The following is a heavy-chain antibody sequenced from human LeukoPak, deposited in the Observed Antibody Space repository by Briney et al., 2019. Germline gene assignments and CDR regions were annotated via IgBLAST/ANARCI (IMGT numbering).Heavy chain of an antibody. V-gene: IGHV3-7*03. CDR2: IKEDGSQK. Sequence: PGGSLRLSCAASGFTFSSYGMSWVRQAPGKGLEWVANIKEDGSQKYYADSVKGRFTISRDNAKNSLYLQLNSLRAEDTAMYYCAGDRGYLQFDYWGQGTLVTVSS. CDR3: AGDRGYLQFDY. CDR1: GFTFSSYG. D-gene: IGHD3-10*01. J-gene: IGHJ4*02.